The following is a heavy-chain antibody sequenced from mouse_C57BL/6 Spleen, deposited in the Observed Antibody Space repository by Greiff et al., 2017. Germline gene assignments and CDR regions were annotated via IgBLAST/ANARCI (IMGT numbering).Heavy chain of an antibody. V-gene: IGHV1-19*01. CDR2: INPYNGGT. J-gene: IGHJ1*03. Sequence: EVQLQESGPVLVKPGASVKMSCKASGYTFTDYYMNWVKQSHGKRLEWIGVINPYNGGTSYNQKFEGKATLTVDKSSSTAYMELNSLTSEDSAVYYCARDYGGSSSYFDVWGTGTTLTVSS. CDR1: GYTFTDYY. CDR3: ARDYGGSSSYFDV. D-gene: IGHD1-1*01.